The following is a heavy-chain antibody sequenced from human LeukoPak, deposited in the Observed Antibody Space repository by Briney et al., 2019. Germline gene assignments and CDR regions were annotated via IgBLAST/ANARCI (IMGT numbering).Heavy chain of an antibody. CDR3: ARLPLGSSASYPDY. CDR1: GYSFTTNW. D-gene: IGHD3-22*01. CDR2: IYPGDSDT. V-gene: IGHV5-51*01. Sequence: GESLKISCKGSGYSFTTNWIGWGRQMPGNGLEWMAIIYPGDSDTRYSPSFQGQVTISVDKSITTAYLQWSSLKASDTAMYYCARLPLGSSASYPDYWGQGTLVTVSS. J-gene: IGHJ4*02.